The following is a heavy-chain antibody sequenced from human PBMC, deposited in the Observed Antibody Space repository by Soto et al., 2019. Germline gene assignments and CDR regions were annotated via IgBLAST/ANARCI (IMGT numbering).Heavy chain of an antibody. CDR2: IWYDGSNK. CDR1: GFTFSSYG. CDR3: ARASWKYCSGGSCYFGY. V-gene: IGHV3-33*01. Sequence: HPGGSLRLSCAASGFTFSSYGMHWVRQAPGKGLEWVAVIWYDGSNKYYADSVKGRFTISRDNSKNTLYLQMNSLRAEDTAVYYCARASWKYCSGGSCYFGYWGEGLLVTAPQ. D-gene: IGHD2-15*01. J-gene: IGHJ4*02.